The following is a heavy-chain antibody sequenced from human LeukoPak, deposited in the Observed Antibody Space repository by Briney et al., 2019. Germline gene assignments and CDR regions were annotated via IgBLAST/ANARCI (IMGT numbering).Heavy chain of an antibody. V-gene: IGHV3-23*01. CDR3: AKDLDFFTSSFPDY. Sequence: PGGSLRLSCAASGFTFSSYAMSWVSQAPGKGLEWVSAISGSGGSTYYADSVKGRFTISRDNSKNTLYLQMNSLRAEDTAVYYCAKDLDFFTSSFPDYWGQGTLVTVSS. CDR1: GFTFSSYA. J-gene: IGHJ4*02. D-gene: IGHD3-3*01. CDR2: ISGSGGST.